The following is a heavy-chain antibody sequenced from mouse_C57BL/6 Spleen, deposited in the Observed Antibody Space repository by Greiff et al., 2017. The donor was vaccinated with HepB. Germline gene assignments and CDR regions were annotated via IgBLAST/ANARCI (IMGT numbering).Heavy chain of an antibody. CDR1: GYTFTSYD. D-gene: IGHD2-4*01. Sequence: QVQLQQSGPELVKPGASVKLSCKASGYTFTSYDINWVKQRPGQGLEWIGWIYPRDGSTKYNAKFKGKATLTVDTSSSTAYMELHSLTSEDSAVYFCARLYYDYDGGYWYFDVWGTGTTVTVSS. J-gene: IGHJ1*03. CDR2: IYPRDGST. V-gene: IGHV1-85*01. CDR3: ARLYYDYDGGYWYFDV.